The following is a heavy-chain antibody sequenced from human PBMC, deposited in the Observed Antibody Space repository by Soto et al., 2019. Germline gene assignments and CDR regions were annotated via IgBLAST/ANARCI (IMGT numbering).Heavy chain of an antibody. Sequence: ASVKVSCKASGYTFTDYAIHWVRQAPGQGLEWMGWINVGNGNTGYSRKFQGRVTNARDMSASKAYIEVTSLTSEDMAIYSCAREGAHYTTIDHWGQGNLVTLSS. D-gene: IGHD1-26*01. CDR2: INVGNGNT. CDR3: AREGAHYTTIDH. CDR1: GYTFTDYA. V-gene: IGHV1-3*01. J-gene: IGHJ4*02.